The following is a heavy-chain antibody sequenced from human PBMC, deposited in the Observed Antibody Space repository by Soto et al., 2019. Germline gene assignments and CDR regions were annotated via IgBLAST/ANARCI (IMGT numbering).Heavy chain of an antibody. CDR2: ISAYNGNT. CDR1: GYTFTSYG. D-gene: IGHD3-9*01. CDR3: ARAALTRYYDILTRYYKDNWFDP. Sequence: ASVKVSCKASGYTFTSYGISWVRQAPGQGLEWMGWISAYNGNTNYAQKLQGRVTMTTDTSTSTAYMELRSLRSDDTAVYYCARAALTRYYDILTRYYKDNWFDPWRKGTLVTVSS. V-gene: IGHV1-18*01. J-gene: IGHJ5*02.